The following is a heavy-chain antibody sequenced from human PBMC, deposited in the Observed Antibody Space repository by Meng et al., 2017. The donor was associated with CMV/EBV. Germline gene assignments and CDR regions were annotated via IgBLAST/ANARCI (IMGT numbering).Heavy chain of an antibody. Sequence: GGSLRLSCAASGFTFSDYYMSWIRQAPGKGLEWVSYISSSGSTIYYADSVKGRFTISRDNAKNSLYLQMNSLRAEDTAVYYCARGQAPDFNYDFWRGAFDIWGQGTMVTVSS. J-gene: IGHJ3*02. CDR3: ARGQAPDFNYDFWRGAFDI. CDR1: GFTFSDYY. D-gene: IGHD3-3*01. V-gene: IGHV3-11*04. CDR2: ISSSGSTI.